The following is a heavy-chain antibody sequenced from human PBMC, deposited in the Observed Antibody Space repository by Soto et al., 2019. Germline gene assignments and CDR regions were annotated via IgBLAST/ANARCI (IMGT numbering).Heavy chain of an antibody. CDR2: INAGNGNT. CDR3: ARDPSYYGMDV. J-gene: IGHJ6*02. CDR1: GYTFTSYA. V-gene: IGHV1-3*05. Sequence: QVQLVQSGAEEKKPGASVKVSCKASGYTFTSYAMHWVRQAPGQRLEWMGWINAGNGNTKYTQKFQGRVTITRDTSASTAYMELSSLRSEDTAVYYCARDPSYYGMDVWGQGTTVTVSS.